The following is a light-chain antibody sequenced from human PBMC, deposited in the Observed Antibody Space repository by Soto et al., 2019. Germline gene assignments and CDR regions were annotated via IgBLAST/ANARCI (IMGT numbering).Light chain of an antibody. CDR3: QQSNNYFT. CDR1: QGLNTN. J-gene: IGKJ3*01. CDR2: GAS. Sequence: IPLTQSPSSLSASVGDRVTITCRASQGLNTNLAWYQQKPGKAPNLLIYGASTLQKGVPSRFSGNGSGTDFTLTISSLQHEDLATYYCQQSNNYFTFGPGTKVDIK. V-gene: IGKV1-9*01.